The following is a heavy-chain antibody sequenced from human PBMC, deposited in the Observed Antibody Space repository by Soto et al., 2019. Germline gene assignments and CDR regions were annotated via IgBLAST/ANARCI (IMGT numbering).Heavy chain of an antibody. D-gene: IGHD3-3*01. CDR1: GYTNTFHY. CDR2: INPSGGST. J-gene: IGHJ4*02. CDR3: AREDDFWGGYYKGFDY. V-gene: IGHV1-46*03. Sequence: ALLRVAYKTSGYTNTFHYRHWVRKKNRQGLEWMGIINPSGGSTSYAQKFQGRVTMTRDTSTSTVYMELSSLRSEDTAVYYCAREDDFWGGYYKGFDYWGRGTLVTVSS.